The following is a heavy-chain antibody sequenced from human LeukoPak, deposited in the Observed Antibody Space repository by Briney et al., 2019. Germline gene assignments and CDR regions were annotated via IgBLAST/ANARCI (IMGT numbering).Heavy chain of an antibody. CDR3: TRAVAGHPD. Sequence: SETLSLTCGVSGVPFSNYYWSWVRQSPTQGLEWIGEINHSGYTNYNPSLKSRLTMSIDTSKNQFSLKLTSVTAADAGVYYCTRAVAGHPDWGQGTLVTVSS. V-gene: IGHV4-34*01. CDR2: INHSGYT. J-gene: IGHJ4*02. CDR1: GVPFSNYY. D-gene: IGHD6-19*01.